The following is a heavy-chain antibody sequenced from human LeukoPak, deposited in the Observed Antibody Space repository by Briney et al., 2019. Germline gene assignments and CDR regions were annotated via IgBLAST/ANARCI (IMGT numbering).Heavy chain of an antibody. Sequence: PSETLSLTCTVSGGSISSYYWSWIRQPPGKGLEWIGYIHYSGSTNYNPSLKSRVTISVDTSKNQFSLKLSSVTAADTAVYYCARGSSSWSRFDYWGQGTLVTVSS. CDR1: GGSISSYY. V-gene: IGHV4-59*08. CDR3: ARGSSSWSRFDY. CDR2: IHYSGST. D-gene: IGHD6-13*01. J-gene: IGHJ4*02.